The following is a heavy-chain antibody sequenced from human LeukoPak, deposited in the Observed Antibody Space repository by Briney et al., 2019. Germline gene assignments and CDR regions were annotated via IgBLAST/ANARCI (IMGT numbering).Heavy chain of an antibody. Sequence: PSQTLSLTCTVSGGSISSGGYYWSWIRQPPGKGLEWIGYIYYSGSTYYNPSLKSRVTISVDTSKNQFSLKLSSVTAADTAVYYCARGDIVVVPVAIGFGAFDIWGQGTMVTVSS. CDR3: ARGDIVVVPVAIGFGAFDI. D-gene: IGHD2-2*02. CDR2: IYYSGST. CDR1: GGSISSGGYY. J-gene: IGHJ3*02. V-gene: IGHV4-30-4*01.